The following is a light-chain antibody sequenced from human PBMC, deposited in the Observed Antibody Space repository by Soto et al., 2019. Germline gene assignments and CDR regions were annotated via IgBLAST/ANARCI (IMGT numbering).Light chain of an antibody. V-gene: IGKV3D-15*01. CDR1: QRFSSS. J-gene: IGKJ1*01. CDR3: QQYNNWPRT. CDR2: GAA. Sequence: EIVLTQSPGTLSLSPGERATLSCRASQRFSSSSFAWKQKKPGQAPRLLIYGAAGRATGIPARFSGSGSGTEFTLTISSLQSEDFAVYYCQQYNNWPRTFGQGTKVDIK.